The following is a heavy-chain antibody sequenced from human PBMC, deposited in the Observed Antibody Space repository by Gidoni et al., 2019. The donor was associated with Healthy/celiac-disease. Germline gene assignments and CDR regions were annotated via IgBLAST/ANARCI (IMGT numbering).Heavy chain of an antibody. J-gene: IGHJ6*02. CDR2: IYYSGRT. CDR3: ARIGYCSGGSCYSGTYYYYYGMDV. V-gene: IGHV4-39*01. CDR1: GGSISSSSYY. Sequence: QLQLQESGPGLVKPSETLSLTCTVSGGSISSSSYYWGWIRQPPGKGVEWIGSIYYSGRTYYNPSLKSRVTISVDTSKNQFSLKLSSVTAADTAVYYCARIGYCSGGSCYSGTYYYYYGMDVWGQGTTVTVSS. D-gene: IGHD2-15*01.